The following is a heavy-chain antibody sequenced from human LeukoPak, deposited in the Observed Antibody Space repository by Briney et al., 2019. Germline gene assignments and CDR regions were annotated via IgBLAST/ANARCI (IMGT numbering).Heavy chain of an antibody. J-gene: IGHJ4*02. D-gene: IGHD2-15*01. CDR2: IYSGGST. Sequence: GGSLRLSCAASGFTVSNNYMSWVRQAPGRGLEWVSIIYSGGSTYYAGSVKGRFTISRDNSKNTLSVQMNSLRAEDTAVYYCASRYCSGGSCYGGLDYWGQGTLVTVSS. CDR1: GFTVSNNY. CDR3: ASRYCSGGSCYGGLDY. V-gene: IGHV3-66*01.